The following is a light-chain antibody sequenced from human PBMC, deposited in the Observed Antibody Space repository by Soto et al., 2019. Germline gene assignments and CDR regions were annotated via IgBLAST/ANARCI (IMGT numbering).Light chain of an antibody. CDR2: DVS. Sequence: QSALTQPASVSGSPGQSIAISCTGTSSDVGAHNYVSWYQQHPGKAPKLIIYDVSNRPSGVSTRFSGFKSGNTASLTISGLQAEDEAEYYGSSYTYTSTRVIFGGGTKLTVL. V-gene: IGLV2-14*03. CDR3: SSYTYTSTRVI. J-gene: IGLJ2*01. CDR1: SSDVGAHNY.